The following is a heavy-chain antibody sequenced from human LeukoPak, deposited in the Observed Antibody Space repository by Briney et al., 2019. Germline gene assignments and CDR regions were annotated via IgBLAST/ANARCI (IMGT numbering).Heavy chain of an antibody. J-gene: IGHJ4*02. Sequence: GGSLRLSCAASGFTFSTYGMHWVRQAPGKGLEWVAVIWYDGSNKFYADSVKGRFTISRDNSKNTLYLQMNSLRAEDTAVYYCATTLRGGCSSTTCYYFEYWGQGTLVTLSS. D-gene: IGHD2-2*01. CDR1: GFTFSTYG. CDR3: ATTLRGGCSSTTCYYFEY. V-gene: IGHV3-33*01. CDR2: IWYDGSNK.